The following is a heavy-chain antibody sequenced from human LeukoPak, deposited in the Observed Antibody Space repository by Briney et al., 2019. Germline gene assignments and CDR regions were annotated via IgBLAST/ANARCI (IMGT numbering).Heavy chain of an antibody. V-gene: IGHV1-8*01. Sequence: ASVKVSCKASGYTFTSYDINWVRQATGQGLEWMGWMNPNSGNTGYAQKFQGRATMTRNTSISTAYMELSSLRSEDTAVYYCARGSYYDILTGYYWVNGMDVWGQGTTVTVSS. CDR1: GYTFTSYD. CDR2: MNPNSGNT. CDR3: ARGSYYDILTGYYWVNGMDV. D-gene: IGHD3-9*01. J-gene: IGHJ6*02.